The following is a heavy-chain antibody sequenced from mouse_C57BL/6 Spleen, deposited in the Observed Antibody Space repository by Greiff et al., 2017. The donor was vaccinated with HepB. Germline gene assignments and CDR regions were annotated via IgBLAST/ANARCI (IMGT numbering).Heavy chain of an antibody. Sequence: VQLKQSGPELVKPGASVKISCKASGYSFTGYYMHWVKQSSEKSLEWIGEINPSTGGTSYNQKFKGKATLTVDKSSSTAYMQLKSLTSEDSAVYYCARQDYYGSMYFDVWGTGTTVTVSS. V-gene: IGHV1-43*01. CDR3: ARQDYYGSMYFDV. CDR1: GYSFTGYY. J-gene: IGHJ1*03. D-gene: IGHD1-1*01. CDR2: INPSTGGT.